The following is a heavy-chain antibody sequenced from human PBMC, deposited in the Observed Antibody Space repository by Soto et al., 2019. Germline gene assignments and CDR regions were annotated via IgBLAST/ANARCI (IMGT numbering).Heavy chain of an antibody. CDR2: MNPNSGNT. CDR3: ARGHYDFWSGHNYGMDV. J-gene: IGHJ6*02. CDR1: GYTFTSYD. D-gene: IGHD3-3*01. Sequence: ASVKVSCKASGYTFTSYDINWLRQATGQGLDWMGWMNPNSGNTSYAQKFQGRVTMTRNTSISTAYMELSSLRSEDTAVYYCARGHYDFWSGHNYGMDVWGQGATVTVSS. V-gene: IGHV1-8*01.